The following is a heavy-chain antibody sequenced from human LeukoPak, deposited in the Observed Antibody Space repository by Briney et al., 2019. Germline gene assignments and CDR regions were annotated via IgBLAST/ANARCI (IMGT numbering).Heavy chain of an antibody. J-gene: IGHJ4*02. CDR3: ARQSGSYYLVPYHGYYFDY. D-gene: IGHD1-26*01. CDR1: GFTVSSNY. Sequence: GGSLRLSCAASGFTVSSNYMSCVRQAPGKGLEWVSVIYSGGSTYYADSVKGRFTISRDNSKNTLYLQMNSLSAEDTAVYYCARQSGSYYLVPYHGYYFDYWGQGTLVTVSS. CDR2: IYSGGST. V-gene: IGHV3-53*01.